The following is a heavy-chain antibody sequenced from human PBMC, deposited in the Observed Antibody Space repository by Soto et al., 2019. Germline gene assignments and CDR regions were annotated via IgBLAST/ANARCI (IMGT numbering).Heavy chain of an antibody. J-gene: IGHJ2*01. CDR2: IIPILCIA. CDR3: ATIAAAGYWYFDL. Sequence: QVQLVQSGAEVKKPGSSVKVSCKASGGTFSSYTISWVRQAPGQGLEWMGRIIPILCIANYAQKFQGRVTITADKSTSTAYMELSGLRSEDTAVYYCATIAAAGYWYFDLWGRGTLVTVSS. CDR1: GGTFSSYT. D-gene: IGHD6-13*01. V-gene: IGHV1-69*02.